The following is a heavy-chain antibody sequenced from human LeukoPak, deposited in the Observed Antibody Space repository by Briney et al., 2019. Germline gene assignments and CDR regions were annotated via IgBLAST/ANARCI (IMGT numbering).Heavy chain of an antibody. D-gene: IGHD4-23*01. CDR3: ARENNDYGGKKAFDY. CDR2: IYYSGST. Sequence: PSETLSLTCTVSGGSISSNYWSWIRQPPGKGLEGIGYIYYSGSTNYNPSLKSRVTKSVDTSKNQFSLKLSSVTAADTAVYYCARENNDYGGKKAFDYWGQGTLVTVSS. V-gene: IGHV4-59*12. CDR1: GGSISSNY. J-gene: IGHJ4*02.